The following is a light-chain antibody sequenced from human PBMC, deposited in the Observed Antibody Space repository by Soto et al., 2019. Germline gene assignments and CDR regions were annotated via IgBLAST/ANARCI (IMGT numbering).Light chain of an antibody. CDR2: TAS. CDR1: QNIINY. J-gene: IGKJ1*01. CDR3: QQSYSSPRT. V-gene: IGKV1-39*01. Sequence: DIQMTQSPSSLSASVGDRVTITCRASQNIINYLSWYQQRPGKAPKFLIYTASNLQSGVPSRFSGSGSGTDFTLTIISLQPEDFETYYCQQSYSSPRTFGQGTKVDIK.